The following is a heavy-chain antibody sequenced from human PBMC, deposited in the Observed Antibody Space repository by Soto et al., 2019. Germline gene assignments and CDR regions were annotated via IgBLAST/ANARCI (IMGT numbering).Heavy chain of an antibody. CDR1: GGSINSDW. V-gene: IGHV4-59*06. Sequence: SETLSLTCSVSGGSINSDWWSWIRQPAGEGLVWIGNIYYSGNTYYNPSLTSRLIISIDTSTNHYSLKVGSVTAAATAAYYCASSSIYGMDVWGQGTTVTVSS. J-gene: IGHJ6*02. D-gene: IGHD3-9*01. CDR2: IYYSGNT. CDR3: ASSSIYGMDV.